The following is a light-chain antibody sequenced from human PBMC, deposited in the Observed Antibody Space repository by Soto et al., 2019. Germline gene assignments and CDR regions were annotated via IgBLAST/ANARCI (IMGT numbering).Light chain of an antibody. CDR3: SSYTTSNTRQIV. J-gene: IGLJ1*01. V-gene: IGLV2-14*03. CDR2: DVT. Sequence: QSALTQPASVSGSPGQSITISCTGTSSDVGGYKYVSWYQHHPGKAPKLIIYDVTNRPSGVSNPFSGSKSGNTASLTISGLQPEDEAEYYCSSYTTSNTRQIVFGTGTKLTVL. CDR1: SSDVGGYKY.